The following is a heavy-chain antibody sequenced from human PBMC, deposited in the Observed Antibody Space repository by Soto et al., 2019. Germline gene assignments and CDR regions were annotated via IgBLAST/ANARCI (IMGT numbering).Heavy chain of an antibody. CDR1: GFTFSSHA. J-gene: IGHJ4*02. CDR2: ISGSGGTK. CDR3: AREAPLGYDILTDHTNFDY. V-gene: IGHV3-23*01. D-gene: IGHD3-9*01. Sequence: GGSLRHSCAASGFTFSSHAMTWVRQAPGKGLEWVSGISGSGGTKSYADSVKGRFTVSRDNSKNTLYLQMNSLRAEDTAVYYCAREAPLGYDILTDHTNFDYWGQGTLVTVSS.